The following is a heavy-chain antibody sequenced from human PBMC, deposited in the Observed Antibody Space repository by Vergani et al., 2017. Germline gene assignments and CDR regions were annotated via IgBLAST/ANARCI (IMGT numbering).Heavy chain of an antibody. CDR3: ARARPSETYFDY. CDR2: ISGSGGST. CDR1: GFTFSSYA. V-gene: IGHV3-23*01. Sequence: EVQLLESGGGLVQPGGSLRLSCAASGFTFSSYAMSWVRQAPGKGLEWVSAISGSGGSTYYADSVKGRFTISRDNSKNTLYLQMSSLRSEDTAVYYCARARPSETYFDYWGQGTLVTVSS. J-gene: IGHJ4*02. D-gene: IGHD3-16*01.